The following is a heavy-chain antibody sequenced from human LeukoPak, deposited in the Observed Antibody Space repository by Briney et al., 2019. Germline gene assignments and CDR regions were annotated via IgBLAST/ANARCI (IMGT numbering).Heavy chain of an antibody. CDR3: AELGITMIGGV. CDR2: IHPHGSDK. Sequence: PGGSLRLSCAASGFTFSSYGMHWVRRAPGKGLEWVTSIHPHGSDKYYTDSVKGRFTISRDNAKNSLYLQMNSLRAEDTAVYYCAELGITMIGGVWGEGTTVTISS. V-gene: IGHV3-30*02. CDR1: GFTFSSYG. J-gene: IGHJ6*04. D-gene: IGHD3-10*02.